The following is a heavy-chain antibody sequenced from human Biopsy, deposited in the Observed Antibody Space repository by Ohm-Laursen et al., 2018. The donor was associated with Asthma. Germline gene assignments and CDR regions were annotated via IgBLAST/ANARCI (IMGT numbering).Heavy chain of an antibody. CDR2: IYYSGRT. CDR3: ARAVSSSSYWYFDL. V-gene: IGHV4-39*02. CDR1: GDAMSTSGSY. Sequence: GTLSLTCIVSGDAMSTSGSYWGWIRQSPGKGLEWFGSIYYSGRTYYNPSLENRVTISANTSKNHFSLKVTSVTAADTAVYYCARAVSSSSYWYFDLWGRGDLVTVSS. J-gene: IGHJ2*01. D-gene: IGHD6-6*01.